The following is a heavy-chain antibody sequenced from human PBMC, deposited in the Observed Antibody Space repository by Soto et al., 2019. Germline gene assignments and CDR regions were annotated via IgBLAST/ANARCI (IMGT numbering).Heavy chain of an antibody. Sequence: GGSLRLSCAASGFNFSTYNMNWVRQAPGKGLEWVSSISSTSIYMYYANSLKGRFTISRDNAKNSLYLQMNSLRAEDTAVYYCARGWLRDPWMYWGQGTLVTVSS. CDR3: ARGWLRDPWMY. CDR1: GFNFSTYN. J-gene: IGHJ4*02. V-gene: IGHV3-21*01. CDR2: ISSTSIYM. D-gene: IGHD5-12*01.